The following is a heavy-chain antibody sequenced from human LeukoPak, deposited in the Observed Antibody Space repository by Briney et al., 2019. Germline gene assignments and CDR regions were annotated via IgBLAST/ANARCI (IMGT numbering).Heavy chain of an antibody. D-gene: IGHD2-8*02. J-gene: IGHJ4*02. CDR3: ETGGQFTEDKSFDY. Sequence: SETLSLTCTVSVGSISSYYWSWLRQPAGKGLEWIGRIYTSGCTNYNPSLKSRVTMSVDTSKNQFSLRLGAVTAACTPGYYCETGGQFTEDKSFDYWGKGTLVTVSS. CDR1: VGSISSYY. V-gene: IGHV4-4*07. CDR2: IYTSGCT.